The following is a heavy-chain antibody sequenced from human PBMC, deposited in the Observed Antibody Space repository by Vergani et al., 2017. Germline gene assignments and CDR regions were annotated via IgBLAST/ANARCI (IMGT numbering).Heavy chain of an antibody. CDR3: AKAVTTRGPYASYYFDY. J-gene: IGHJ4*02. D-gene: IGHD4-17*01. V-gene: IGHV3-23*01. CDR1: GFTFSSYA. CDR2: ISGSGGST. Sequence: EVQLLESGGGLVQPGGSLRLSCAASGFTFSSYAMSWVRQAPGKGLEWVSAISGSGGSTYYADSVKGRFTISRDNSKNTLDLQMNSLRAEDTAVYYCAKAVTTRGPYASYYFDYWGQGTLVTVSS.